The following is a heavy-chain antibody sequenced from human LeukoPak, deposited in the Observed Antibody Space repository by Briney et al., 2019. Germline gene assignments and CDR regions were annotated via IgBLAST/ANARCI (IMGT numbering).Heavy chain of an antibody. Sequence: ASVKVSCKASGGTFSSYAISWVRQAPGQGLEWMGGIIPIFGTANYAQKFQGRVTITTDESTSTAYMELSSLRSEDTAVYYCASAPAGGFWSASYYYYYMDVWGKGTTVTVSS. V-gene: IGHV1-69*05. CDR2: IIPIFGTA. CDR3: ASAPAGGFWSASYYYYYMDV. CDR1: GGTFSSYA. J-gene: IGHJ6*03. D-gene: IGHD3-3*01.